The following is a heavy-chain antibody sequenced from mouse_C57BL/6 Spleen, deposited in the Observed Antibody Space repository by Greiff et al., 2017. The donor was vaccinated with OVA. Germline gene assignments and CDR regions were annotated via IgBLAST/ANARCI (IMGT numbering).Heavy chain of an antibody. CDR2: IYPGSGST. Sequence: QVQLQQPGAELVKPGASVKMSCKASGYTFTSYWITWVKQRPGQGLEWIGDIYPGSGSTNYNEKFKSKATLTVDTSSSTAYMQLSSLTSEDSAVYYCARRHYGSSYEGFDYWGQGTTLTVSS. CDR1: GYTFTSYW. D-gene: IGHD1-1*01. V-gene: IGHV1-55*01. J-gene: IGHJ2*01. CDR3: ARRHYGSSYEGFDY.